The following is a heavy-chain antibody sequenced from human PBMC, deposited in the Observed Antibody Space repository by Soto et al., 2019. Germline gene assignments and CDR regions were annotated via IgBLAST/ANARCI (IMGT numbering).Heavy chain of an antibody. Sequence: EASVKVSCKASGYTFTSYGISWVRQAPGQGLEWMGWISAYNGTANYAQKFQGRVTITADKSTSTAYMELSSLRSEDTAVYYCARGYCGGDCYSLRDYYYGMDVWGQGTTVTVSS. CDR1: GYTFTSYG. V-gene: IGHV1-18*04. D-gene: IGHD2-21*02. J-gene: IGHJ6*02. CDR2: ISAYNGTA. CDR3: ARGYCGGDCYSLRDYYYGMDV.